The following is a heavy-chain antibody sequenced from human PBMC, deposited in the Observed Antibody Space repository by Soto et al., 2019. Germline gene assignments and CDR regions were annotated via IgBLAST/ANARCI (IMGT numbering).Heavy chain of an antibody. V-gene: IGHV4-59*01. Sequence: SETLSLTCTVSGGSISSYYWSWIRQPPGKGLEWIGYIYYSGSTNYNPSLKSRVTISVDTSKNQFSLKLSSVTAADTAVYYCAKGGYYDSSGYYSSVGPDDAFDIWGQGTMVTVSS. D-gene: IGHD3-22*01. CDR1: GGSISSYY. CDR3: AKGGYYDSSGYYSSVGPDDAFDI. J-gene: IGHJ3*02. CDR2: IYYSGST.